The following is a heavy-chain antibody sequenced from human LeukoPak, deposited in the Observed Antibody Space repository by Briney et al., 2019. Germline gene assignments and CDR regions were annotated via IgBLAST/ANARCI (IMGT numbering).Heavy chain of an antibody. CDR2: ISAYNGNT. D-gene: IGHD3-10*01. CDR3: ARSVNMVRGVITGPFDY. J-gene: IGHJ4*02. Sequence: ASVKVSCKASGGTFSSYAISWVRQAPGQGLEWMGWISAYNGNTNYAQKLQGRVTMTTDTSTSTAYMELSSLRSEDTAVYYCARSVNMVRGVITGPFDYWGQGTLVTVSS. CDR1: GGTFSSYA. V-gene: IGHV1-18*01.